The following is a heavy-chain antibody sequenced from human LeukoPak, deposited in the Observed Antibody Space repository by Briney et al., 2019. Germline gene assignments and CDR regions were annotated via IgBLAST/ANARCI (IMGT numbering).Heavy chain of an antibody. CDR2: IYYSGST. Sequence: SETLSLTCTVSGGSISSYYWSWIRQPPGKGLEWIGYIYYSGSTNYNPSLKSRVTISVDTSKNQFSLRLSSVTAADTAVSYCARGGYRDAFEIWGQGTMVTVSS. CDR1: GGSISSYY. J-gene: IGHJ3*02. CDR3: ARGGYRDAFEI. D-gene: IGHD5-18*01. V-gene: IGHV4-59*08.